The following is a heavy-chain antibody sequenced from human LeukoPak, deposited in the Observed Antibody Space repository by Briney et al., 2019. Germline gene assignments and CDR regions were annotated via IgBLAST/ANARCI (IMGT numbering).Heavy chain of an antibody. D-gene: IGHD2-15*01. CDR2: IFYSGST. V-gene: IGHV4-39*01. Sequence: SETLSLTCTVSGDSIGSSTYYWGWIRQPLGKGPEWIGSIFYSGSTFYKPSLESRLTMSVKMSKNQFSLRLSSVTAADTAVYYCARIPCTGGSCYYFDSWGQGILVIVSS. CDR1: GDSIGSSTYY. J-gene: IGHJ4*02. CDR3: ARIPCTGGSCYYFDS.